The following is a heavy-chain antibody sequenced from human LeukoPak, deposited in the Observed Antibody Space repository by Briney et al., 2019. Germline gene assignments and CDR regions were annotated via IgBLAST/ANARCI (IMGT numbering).Heavy chain of an antibody. J-gene: IGHJ4*02. D-gene: IGHD1-1*01. Sequence: RGSLRLSCAASGFTFSTYWMTWVRQAPGKGPEWVANIKEDGSATYYVDSVKVRFTISRDNAKKSLYLQMNSLRAEDTAVYYCARDSAGYLAYDSWGQGTLVTVSS. CDR3: ARDSAGYLAYDS. CDR2: IKEDGSAT. CDR1: GFTFSTYW. V-gene: IGHV3-7*04.